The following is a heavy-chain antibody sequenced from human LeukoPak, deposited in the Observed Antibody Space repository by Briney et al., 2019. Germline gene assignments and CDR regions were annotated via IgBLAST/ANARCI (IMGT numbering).Heavy chain of an antibody. CDR1: GDSVPSNSVT. D-gene: IGHD6-13*01. CDR2: TYYRSKWYN. Sequence: SQTLSLTCAISGDSVPSNSVTWNWIRQSPSRGLEWLGRTYYRSKWYNDYAVSVKSRITINPDTSKNQFSLQLSSVTAADTAVYYCARHISPNGQLGIFDYWGQGTLVTVSS. V-gene: IGHV6-1*01. CDR3: ARHISPNGQLGIFDY. J-gene: IGHJ4*02.